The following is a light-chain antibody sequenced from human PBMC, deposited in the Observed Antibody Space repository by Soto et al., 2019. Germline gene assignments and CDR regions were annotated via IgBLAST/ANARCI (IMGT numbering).Light chain of an antibody. Sequence: QSLLTQPAYVSGSLGQSITISCTGTTRDIAGYNYISWYQQLPGKAPKLMIYQVTIRPSGISNRFSGSKSGNTASLTISGLQAEDEADYYCTSFSSSTSLYVFGTGTKVTLL. CDR1: TRDIAGYNY. CDR2: QVT. J-gene: IGLJ1*01. V-gene: IGLV2-14*01. CDR3: TSFSSSTSLYV.